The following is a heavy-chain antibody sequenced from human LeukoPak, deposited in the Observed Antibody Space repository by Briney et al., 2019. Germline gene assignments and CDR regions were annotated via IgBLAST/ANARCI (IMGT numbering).Heavy chain of an antibody. Sequence: GGSLRLSCAASGFTFSNSAMSWVRQAPGKGLEWVSSISSSSSYIYYADSVKGRFTISRDNAKNSLYLQMNSLRAEDTAVYYCVSGPNIWGQGTMVAVSS. V-gene: IGHV3-21*01. CDR3: VSGPNI. CDR2: ISSSSSYI. J-gene: IGHJ3*02. CDR1: GFTFSNSA.